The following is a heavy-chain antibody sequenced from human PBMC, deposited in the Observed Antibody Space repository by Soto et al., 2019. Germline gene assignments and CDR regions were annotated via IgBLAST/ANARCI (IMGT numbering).Heavy chain of an antibody. Sequence: GGSLRLSCADSGFTFSSYAMSWVRQAPGKGLEWVSAISGSGGSTYYADSVKGRFTISRDNSKNTLYLQMNSLRAEDTAVYYCAKDRPYYDILTGHQNWGQGTLVTVSS. CDR2: ISGSGGST. J-gene: IGHJ4*02. CDR3: AKDRPYYDILTGHQN. V-gene: IGHV3-23*01. CDR1: GFTFSSYA. D-gene: IGHD3-9*01.